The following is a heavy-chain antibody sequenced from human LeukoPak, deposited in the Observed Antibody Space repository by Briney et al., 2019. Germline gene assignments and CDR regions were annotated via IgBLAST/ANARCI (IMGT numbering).Heavy chain of an antibody. CDR2: IYYSGST. J-gene: IGHJ4*02. D-gene: IGHD3-22*01. Sequence: SETLSLTCTVSGGSISSYYWSWIRQPPGKGLEWIGYIYYSGSTNHNPSLKSRVTISVDTSKNQFSLKLSSVTAADTALYYCARRSYYDSTGYYAYWGQGTLVTVSS. CDR1: GGSISSYY. V-gene: IGHV4-59*12. CDR3: ARRSYYDSTGYYAY.